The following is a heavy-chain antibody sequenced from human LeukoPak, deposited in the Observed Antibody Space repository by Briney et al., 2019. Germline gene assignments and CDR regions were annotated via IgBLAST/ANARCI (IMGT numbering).Heavy chain of an antibody. V-gene: IGHV3-21*01. Sequence: GGSLRLSCAASGFTFSSYSMNWVRQAPGKGLEWVSSISSSSSYIYYADSVKGRFTISRDNAKNSLYLQMNSLRAEDTAVYYCARYLKSDGYNYWVTYPLDYWGQGTLVTVSS. CDR2: ISSSSSYI. CDR3: ARYLKSDGYNYWVTYPLDY. CDR1: GFTFSSYS. D-gene: IGHD5-24*01. J-gene: IGHJ4*02.